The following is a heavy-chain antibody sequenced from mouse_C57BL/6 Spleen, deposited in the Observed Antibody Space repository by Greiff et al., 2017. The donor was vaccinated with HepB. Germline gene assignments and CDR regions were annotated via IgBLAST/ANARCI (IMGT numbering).Heavy chain of an antibody. V-gene: IGHV7-1*01. D-gene: IGHD2-12*01. Sequence: EVHLVESGGGLVQSGRFLRLSCATSGFTFSDFYMEWVRQAPGKGLEWIAASRYKANDYTPEYSASVKGRLIVSRDTSQSILYLQMNALRAEDTAIYYCARDADDVGYFDVWGTGTTVTVSS. CDR3: ARDADDVGYFDV. J-gene: IGHJ1*03. CDR1: GFTFSDFY. CDR2: SRYKANDYTP.